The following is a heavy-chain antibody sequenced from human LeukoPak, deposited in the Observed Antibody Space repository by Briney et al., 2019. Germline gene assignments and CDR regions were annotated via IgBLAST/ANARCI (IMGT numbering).Heavy chain of an antibody. CDR3: AGALITMIRGVIDY. CDR1: GFTFTRYA. V-gene: IGHV3-30-3*01. CDR2: ISSDGTDK. D-gene: IGHD3-10*01. Sequence: GGSLRLSCAASGFTFTRYAMHWVRQAPGKGLEWVAVISSDGTDKYYADSVKGRFTISRDSAKNTLYLQMNSLRAEDTAVYYCAGALITMIRGVIDYWGQGTLVTVSS. J-gene: IGHJ4*02.